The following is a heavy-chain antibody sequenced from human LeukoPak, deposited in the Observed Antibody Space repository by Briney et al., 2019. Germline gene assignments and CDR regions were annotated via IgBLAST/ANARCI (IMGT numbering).Heavy chain of an antibody. D-gene: IGHD1-1*01. Sequence: SQTLSLTCAISGDSVSSNSAAWNWIRQSPSRGLEWLGRTYYRSKWFTYYAVSVKSRISINRDTSKNQISLQLNSVTPEDTAVYYCARSTGPIGYWGQGTLVTVSS. CDR1: GDSVSSNSAA. J-gene: IGHJ4*02. CDR3: ARSTGPIGY. CDR2: TYYRSKWFT. V-gene: IGHV6-1*01.